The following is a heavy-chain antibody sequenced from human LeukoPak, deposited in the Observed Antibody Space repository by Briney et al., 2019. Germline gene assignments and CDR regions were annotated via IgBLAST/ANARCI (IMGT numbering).Heavy chain of an antibody. CDR3: ARDSITIFGVAPPHYYGMDV. CDR1: GFTFSSYA. J-gene: IGHJ6*02. V-gene: IGHV3-30-3*01. Sequence: GGSLRLSCAASGFTFSSYAMHWVRQAPGKGLERVAVISYDGSNKYYADSVKGRFTISRDNSKNTLYLQMNSLRAEDTAVYYCARDSITIFGVAPPHYYGMDVWGQGTTVTVSS. D-gene: IGHD3-3*01. CDR2: ISYDGSNK.